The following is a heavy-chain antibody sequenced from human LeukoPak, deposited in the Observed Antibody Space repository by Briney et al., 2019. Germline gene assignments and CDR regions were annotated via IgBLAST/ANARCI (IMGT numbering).Heavy chain of an antibody. CDR1: GFTFSSYG. D-gene: IGHD4-17*01. V-gene: IGHV3-30*02. J-gene: IGHJ6*03. Sequence: GSLRLSCAASGFTFSSYGMHWVRQAPGKGLEWVAFIRYDGSNKYYADSVRGRFTISRDNSKNTLYLQMNSLRAEDTAVYYCAKGGYGDYPYYYYSYMDVWGKGTTVTVSS. CDR3: AKGGYGDYPYYYYSYMDV. CDR2: IRYDGSNK.